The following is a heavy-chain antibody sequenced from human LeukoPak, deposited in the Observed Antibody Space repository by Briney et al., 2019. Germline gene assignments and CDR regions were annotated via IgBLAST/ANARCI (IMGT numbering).Heavy chain of an antibody. Sequence: GGSLRLSCAASGFVFSASYMSWVRKAPGKGLEWVATIKPDGSEKYHVDSVSGRFTISRDNTNDSLFLQMNSLRVDDTAVYYCVRGGTYWTVSWGQGTLDNVS. CDR1: GFVFSASY. CDR3: VRGGTYWTVS. J-gene: IGHJ5*01. V-gene: IGHV3-7*01. CDR2: IKPDGSEK.